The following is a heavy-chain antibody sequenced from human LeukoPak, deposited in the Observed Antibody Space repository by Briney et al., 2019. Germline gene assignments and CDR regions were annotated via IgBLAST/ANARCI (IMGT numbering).Heavy chain of an antibody. CDR3: NTVLYSSFWYSGY. CDR1: GFTFSYAW. J-gene: IGHJ4*02. V-gene: IGHV3-15*01. Sequence: GGSLRLSCAASGFTFSYAWMSWVRQAPGKGLEWVGRIKSKIDGRTTDYAAPGKGRFTMARDDSKNTVYLQMNSLKTEDTAVYYCNTVLYSSFWYSGYWGQGTLVTVSS. CDR2: IKSKIDGRTT. D-gene: IGHD6-19*01.